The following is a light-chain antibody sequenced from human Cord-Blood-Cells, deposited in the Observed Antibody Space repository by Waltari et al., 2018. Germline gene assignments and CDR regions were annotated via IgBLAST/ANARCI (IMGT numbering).Light chain of an antibody. CDR1: QGISSY. CDR3: QQYYSYPRT. Sequence: AIRLTQSPSSFSASTGDRVTTTCRASQGISSYLAWYQQKPGKAPKLLIYAASTLQSGVPSRFSGSGSGTDFTLTISCLQSEDFATYYYQQYYSYPRTFGQGTKVEIK. CDR2: AAS. V-gene: IGKV1-8*01. J-gene: IGKJ1*01.